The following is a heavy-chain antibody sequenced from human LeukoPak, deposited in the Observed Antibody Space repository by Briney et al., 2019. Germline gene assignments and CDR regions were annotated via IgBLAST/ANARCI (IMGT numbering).Heavy chain of an antibody. CDR3: ARHIGGLPFDP. Sequence: PQTLSLTCTVSGGSISSYYWSWIRQPPGKGLEWIGYIYYSGSTNYNPSLKSRVTISVDTSKNQFSLKLSSVTAADTAVYYCARHIGGLPFDPWGQGTLVTVSS. J-gene: IGHJ5*02. CDR1: GGSISSYY. V-gene: IGHV4-59*08. CDR2: IYYSGST. D-gene: IGHD4-23*01.